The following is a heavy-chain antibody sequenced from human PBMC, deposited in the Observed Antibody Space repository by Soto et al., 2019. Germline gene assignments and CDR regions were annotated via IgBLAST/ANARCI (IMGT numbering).Heavy chain of an antibody. CDR2: IYGGGNK. CDR1: GFAVSSKY. J-gene: IGHJ4*02. Sequence: EVQLVESRGGLIQPGGSLRLSCAASGFAVSSKYMTWVRQAPGKGLEWVSVIYGGGNKYYEDSVKGRFTISRDTSKNTLYLEMNSLSSEDTAVYYCVQTTGWPGFDFWGQGTLVTVSS. D-gene: IGHD6-19*01. CDR3: VQTTGWPGFDF. V-gene: IGHV3-53*01.